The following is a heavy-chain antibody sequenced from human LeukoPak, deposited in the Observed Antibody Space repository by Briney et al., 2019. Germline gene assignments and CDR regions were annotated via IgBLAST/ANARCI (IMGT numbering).Heavy chain of an antibody. CDR3: AKGLGTGYYSDFDY. J-gene: IGHJ4*02. Sequence: GGSLRLSCAASGFTFSSYSMHWGRQAPGKGLEWVALISYDGSNKYYADSVKGRFTISRDNSKNTLYLQMNSLRADDTAVYYCAKGLGTGYYSDFDYWGRGTLVTVSS. D-gene: IGHD2-2*01. V-gene: IGHV3-30*18. CDR2: ISYDGSNK. CDR1: GFTFSSYS.